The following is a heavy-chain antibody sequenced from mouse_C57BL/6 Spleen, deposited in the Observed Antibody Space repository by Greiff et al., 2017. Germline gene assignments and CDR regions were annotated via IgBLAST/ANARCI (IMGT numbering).Heavy chain of an antibody. CDR3: ARSSDGYYWYFDV. D-gene: IGHD2-3*01. CDR1: GYTFTSYD. J-gene: IGHJ1*03. V-gene: IGHV1-85*01. Sequence: VQRVESGPELVKPGASVKLSCKASGYTFTSYDINWVKQRPGQGLEWIGWIYPRDGSTKYNEKFKGKATLTVDTSSSTAYMELHSLTSEDSAVYFCARSSDGYYWYFDVWGTGTTVTVSS. CDR2: IYPRDGST.